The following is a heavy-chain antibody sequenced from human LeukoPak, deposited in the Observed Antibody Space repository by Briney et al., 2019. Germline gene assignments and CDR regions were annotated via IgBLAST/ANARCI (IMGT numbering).Heavy chain of an antibody. J-gene: IGHJ4*02. CDR3: ARGSGAWSLNS. V-gene: IGHV3-23*01. Sequence: PGGSLRLSCAASGFTFTNYAMAWVRQAPGKGLEWVSSITSYGNTCYADSVKGRFTISRDNAKNSLYLQMNTLRVDDTAVYYCARGSGAWSLNSWGQGTLVTVSS. CDR1: GFTFTNYA. CDR2: ITSYGNT. D-gene: IGHD2-21*02.